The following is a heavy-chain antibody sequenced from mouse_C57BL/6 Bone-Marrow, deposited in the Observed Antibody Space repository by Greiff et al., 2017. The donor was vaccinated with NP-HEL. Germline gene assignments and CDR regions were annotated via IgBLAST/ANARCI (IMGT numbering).Heavy chain of an antibody. D-gene: IGHD1-1*01. CDR1: GFNIKDYY. CDR2: IDPEDGDT. V-gene: IGHV14-1*01. J-gene: IGHJ1*03. Sequence: EVKLMESGAELVRPGASVKLSCTASGFNIKDYYMHWVKQRPEQGLEWIGRIDPEDGDTEYAPKFQGKATMTADTSSNTAYLHLSSLTSEDTAVYYCTPFYGLWYFDVWGTGTTVTVSS. CDR3: TPFYGLWYFDV.